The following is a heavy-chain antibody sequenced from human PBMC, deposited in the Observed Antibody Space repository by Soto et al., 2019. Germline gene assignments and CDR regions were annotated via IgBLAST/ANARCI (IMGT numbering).Heavy chain of an antibody. Sequence: GGSLRLSCAASGFTVGNYAMTWVRQSPGKGLAWVSSISGSGGRTWYADSVRGRLTIARDNSQNTLYLQMNGLRGEDTAVYYCAKLGFSGTYFHFDYWGQGALVTVSS. CDR2: ISGSGGRT. CDR3: AKLGFSGTYFHFDY. J-gene: IGHJ4*02. D-gene: IGHD3-10*01. V-gene: IGHV3-23*01. CDR1: GFTVGNYA.